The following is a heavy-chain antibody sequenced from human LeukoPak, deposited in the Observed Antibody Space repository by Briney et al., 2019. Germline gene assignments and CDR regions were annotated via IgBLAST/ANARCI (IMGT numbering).Heavy chain of an antibody. CDR3: ARERELIGYRDYFYMDV. Sequence: SETLSLTCNVSGGSIRSNYWSWIRQPAGKGLEWIGRIYKSGSTNYNPSLNSRVTMSADTSKNQCSLKLSSVTAADTAVYFCARERELIGYRDYFYMDVWGKGTTVTVSS. V-gene: IGHV4-4*07. J-gene: IGHJ6*03. CDR1: GGSIRSNY. D-gene: IGHD2-15*01. CDR2: IYKSGST.